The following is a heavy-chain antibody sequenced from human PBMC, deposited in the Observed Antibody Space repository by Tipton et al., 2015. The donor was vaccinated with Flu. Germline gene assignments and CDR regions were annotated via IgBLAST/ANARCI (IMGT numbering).Heavy chain of an antibody. Sequence: LRLSCTVSGGSISSYYWSWIRQPPGKGLEWIGYIYYSGSTNYNPSLKSRVTISVDTSKNQFSLKLSFVTAADTAVYYCARESRRPFYGDYFDYWGQGTLVTVSS. CDR3: ARESRRPFYGDYFDY. J-gene: IGHJ4*02. CDR1: GGSISSYY. D-gene: IGHD4-17*01. CDR2: IYYSGST. V-gene: IGHV4-59*01.